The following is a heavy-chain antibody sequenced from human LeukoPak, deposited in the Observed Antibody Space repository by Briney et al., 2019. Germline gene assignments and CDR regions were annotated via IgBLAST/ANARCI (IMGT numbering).Heavy chain of an antibody. Sequence: ASVKVSCKASGGTFSSYAISWVRQAPGQGLEWMGRIIPILGIANYAQKFQGRVTITADKSTSTAYMEPSSLRSEDTAVYYCAAAAGTEFDYWGQGTLVTVSS. D-gene: IGHD6-13*01. J-gene: IGHJ4*02. CDR1: GGTFSSYA. V-gene: IGHV1-69*04. CDR3: AAAAGTEFDY. CDR2: IIPILGIA.